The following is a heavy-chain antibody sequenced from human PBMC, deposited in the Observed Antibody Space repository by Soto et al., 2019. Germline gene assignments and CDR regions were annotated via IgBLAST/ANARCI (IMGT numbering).Heavy chain of an antibody. CDR2: NYYSGRT. V-gene: IGHV4-30-4*01. CDR1: GGSIRSGDYS. J-gene: IGHJ5*02. D-gene: IGHD1-1*01. CDR3: ASCWVHLWA. Sequence: SETLSLTWTVSGGSIRSGDYSWGWIRQPPGQGLEGVGYNYYSGRTYYNPSLERRVIISVDKSNNQFSLKLSSVPAADTAVYYPASCWVHLWAWGQGTLVTVSS.